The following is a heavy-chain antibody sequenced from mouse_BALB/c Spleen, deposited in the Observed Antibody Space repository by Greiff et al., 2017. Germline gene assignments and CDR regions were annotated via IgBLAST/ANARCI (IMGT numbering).Heavy chain of an antibody. CDR2: IRNKANGYTT. V-gene: IGHV7-3*02. CDR3: ARRDYDYDVSVAY. Sequence: EVQLVESGGGLVQPGGSLRLSCATSGFTFTDYYMSWVRQPPGKALEWLGFIRNKANGYTTEYSASVNGRFTISRDNSQSILYLQMNTLRAEDSATYDSARRDYDYDVSVAYWGQGTLVTVSA. J-gene: IGHJ3*01. D-gene: IGHD2-4*01. CDR1: GFTFTDYY.